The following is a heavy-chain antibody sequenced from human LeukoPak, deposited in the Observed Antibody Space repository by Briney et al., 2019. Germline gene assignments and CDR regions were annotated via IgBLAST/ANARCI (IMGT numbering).Heavy chain of an antibody. D-gene: IGHD5-18*01. Sequence: GGSLRLSCAASGFTFSSYGMHWVRQAPGKGLEWVAVIWYDGSNKYYADSVKGRFTISRDNSKNTLYLQMNSLRAEDTAVYYCARDQGGQLWSPTLDYWGQGTLVTVSS. V-gene: IGHV3-33*01. CDR3: ARDQGGQLWSPTLDY. CDR2: IWYDGSNK. CDR1: GFTFSSYG. J-gene: IGHJ4*02.